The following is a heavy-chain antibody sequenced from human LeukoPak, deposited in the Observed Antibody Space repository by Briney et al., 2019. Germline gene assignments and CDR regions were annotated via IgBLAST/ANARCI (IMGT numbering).Heavy chain of an antibody. V-gene: IGHV5-51*01. D-gene: IGHD3-10*01. Sequence: GESLKISCEGSGYRFSTYWIGWVRQMPGKGLEWMGIIYPGDSDTRYSPSFQGQVTISADKSISTAYLQWSSLKASDTAIYYCARQLYGSGDDAFDIWGQGTMVTVSS. J-gene: IGHJ3*02. CDR2: IYPGDSDT. CDR1: GYRFSTYW. CDR3: ARQLYGSGDDAFDI.